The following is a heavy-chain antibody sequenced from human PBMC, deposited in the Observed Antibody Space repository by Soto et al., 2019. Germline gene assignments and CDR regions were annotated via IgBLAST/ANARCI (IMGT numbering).Heavy chain of an antibody. CDR3: ARTIGYGDSYYFDY. J-gene: IGHJ4*02. V-gene: IGHV4-4*07. CDR1: GGSISSYY. D-gene: IGHD4-17*01. CDR2: IYTSGST. Sequence: PSETLSLTCTVSGGSISSYYWSWIRQPAGKGLEWIGRIYTSGSTNYNPSLKSRVTMSVDTSKNQFSLKLSSVTAADTAVYYCARTIGYGDSYYFDYWGQGTLVTSPQ.